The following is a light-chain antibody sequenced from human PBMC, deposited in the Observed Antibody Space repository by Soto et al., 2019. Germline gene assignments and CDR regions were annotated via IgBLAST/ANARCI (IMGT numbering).Light chain of an antibody. Sequence: QSVLTQPPSVSGSPGQSVTISCSGTSSDVGSYNRVSWYQQPPGTAPKLMIYEVSNRPSGVPDRFSGSKSGNTASLIISGLQAEDEADYYCSLYTSSSTWVFGGGTKVTVL. V-gene: IGLV2-18*01. CDR3: SLYTSSSTWV. J-gene: IGLJ3*02. CDR1: SSDVGSYNR. CDR2: EVS.